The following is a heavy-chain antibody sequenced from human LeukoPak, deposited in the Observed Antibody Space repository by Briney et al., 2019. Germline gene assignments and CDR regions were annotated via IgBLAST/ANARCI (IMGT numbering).Heavy chain of an antibody. CDR1: GFTFSSYA. CDR2: ISSNGGST. D-gene: IGHD3-3*01. V-gene: IGHV3-64*01. Sequence: GGSLRLSCAASGFTFSSYAMHWVRQAPGKGLEYVSAISSNGGSTYYANSVKGRFTISRDNSKNTLYLQMGSLRVEDMAVYYCARTQGDFWSGYYWLDPWGQGTLVTVSS. J-gene: IGHJ5*02. CDR3: ARTQGDFWSGYYWLDP.